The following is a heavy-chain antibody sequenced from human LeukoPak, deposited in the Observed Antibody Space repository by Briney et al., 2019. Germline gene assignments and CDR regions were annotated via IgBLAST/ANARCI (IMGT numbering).Heavy chain of an antibody. D-gene: IGHD2-8*01. J-gene: IGHJ4*02. CDR3: ARNTGYCTNGVCFDDLDY. Sequence: KPSETLSLTCTLSGRSISSYYWSWIRQPAPKGLEWIGRIYTSGSTNYNPSLKSRVTMSVDTSKNQYSLKLSSVAAADTAVYYCARNTGYCTNGVCFDDLDYWGQGTLVTVSS. CDR2: IYTSGST. V-gene: IGHV4-4*07. CDR1: GRSISSYY.